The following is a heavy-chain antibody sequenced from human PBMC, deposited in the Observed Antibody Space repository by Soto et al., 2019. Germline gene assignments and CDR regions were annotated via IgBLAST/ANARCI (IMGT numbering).Heavy chain of an antibody. V-gene: IGHV1-69*01. J-gene: IGHJ4*02. D-gene: IGHD3-9*01. CDR1: GDTFSSFA. CDR2: IIPVFVTP. Sequence: QVQLVQSGAEVQKPGSSVKVSCRSSGDTFSSFAFNWVRQAPGQGLEWMAGIIPVFVTPHYAQKFQGRITLTADESKSTAYMELSGLTSDDTAVYFCAAKTGFPYYFDSWDQGTQVTVSS. CDR3: AAKTGFPYYFDS.